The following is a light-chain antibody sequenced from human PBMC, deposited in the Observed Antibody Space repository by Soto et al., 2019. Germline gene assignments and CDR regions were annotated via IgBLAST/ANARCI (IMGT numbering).Light chain of an antibody. V-gene: IGKV1-39*01. J-gene: IGKJ1*01. Sequence: DIQMTQSPSSLSASVGDRVTITCRASQSISSYLNWYQQKPGKAPKLLIYAASSLQSGVPSRFSGSGSETEFTLTISSLQPDDFATYYCQQYNSYSTFGQGTKVDI. CDR3: QQYNSYST. CDR2: AAS. CDR1: QSISSY.